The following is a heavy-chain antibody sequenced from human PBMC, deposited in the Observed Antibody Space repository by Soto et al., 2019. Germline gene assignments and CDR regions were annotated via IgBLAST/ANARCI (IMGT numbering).Heavy chain of an antibody. Sequence: QITLKESGPTLVKPTQTLTLTCTFSGFSLDTSGVAVRWIRQPPGKGLEWLSVIYWDDDKRSSPSLRSRLTITKDTSKNQLVLKMTNMDPADTSTYYCAHRHRASGGLFDHWGQGTLLTVSS. CDR1: GFSLDTSGVA. V-gene: IGHV2-5*02. CDR2: IYWDDDK. CDR3: AHRHRASGGLFDH. D-gene: IGHD3-10*01. J-gene: IGHJ4*02.